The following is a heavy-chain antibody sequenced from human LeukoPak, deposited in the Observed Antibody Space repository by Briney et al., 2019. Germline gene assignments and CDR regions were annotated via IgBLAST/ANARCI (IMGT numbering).Heavy chain of an antibody. J-gene: IGHJ3*02. CDR3: ARDHSSWYLQGAFDI. V-gene: IGHV1-18*01. CDR2: ISTYNGNT. CDR1: GYTFTSYG. Sequence: GASVKVSCKASGYTFTSYGISWVRQAPGQGLEWMGWISTYNGNTNYAQKLQGRVTVTTETSTSTAYMELRSLRSDNTAVYYCARDHSSWYLQGAFDIWGQGTMVTVSS. D-gene: IGHD6-13*01.